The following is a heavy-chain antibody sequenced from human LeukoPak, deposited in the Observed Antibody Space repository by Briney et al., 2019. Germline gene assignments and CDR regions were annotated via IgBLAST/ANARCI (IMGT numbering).Heavy chain of an antibody. V-gene: IGHV4-38-2*02. CDR3: ARGIVGSRDFYFRYYFDY. J-gene: IGHJ4*02. D-gene: IGHD3/OR15-3a*01. CDR2: IYHSGST. Sequence: SETLSLTCTVSGYSIISDYFWGWIRQPPGKGLEWIGTIYHSGSTHYSPSLKSRVTVSVDTSKNEFSLKLSSVTAADTAVYFCARGIVGSRDFYFRYYFDYWGQGTLVTVSS. CDR1: GYSIISDYF.